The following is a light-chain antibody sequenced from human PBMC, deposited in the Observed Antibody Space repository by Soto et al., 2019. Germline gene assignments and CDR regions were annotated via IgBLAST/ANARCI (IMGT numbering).Light chain of an antibody. CDR2: GVS. CDR1: IRDIGGSHY. J-gene: IGLJ1*01. Sequence: QSALTQPASVSGSPGQSITISCAGTIRDIGGSHYVSWYQQHPGKAPKLVIYGVSNRPSGVSNRFAGSKSGNTASLTIYGLQAEDEADYFGCSSRSYSSTLYVVGTGTKLTVL. V-gene: IGLV2-14*03. CDR3: CSSRSYSSTLYV.